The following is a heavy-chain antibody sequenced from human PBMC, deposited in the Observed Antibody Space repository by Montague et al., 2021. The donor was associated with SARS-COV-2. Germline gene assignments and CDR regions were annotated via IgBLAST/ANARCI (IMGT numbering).Heavy chain of an antibody. CDR2: IYYSGST. CDR3: ARLVWFGELSSENWFDP. CDR1: GGSISSSSNY. Sequence: SETLSLTCTVSGGSISSSSNYWGWNRQPPGKGLEWNGSIYYSGSTYYNSSLKSRVTISVDTSKNQFSLKLNSVTAADTAVYYCARLVWFGELSSENWFDPWGQGTLVTASS. J-gene: IGHJ5*02. V-gene: IGHV4-39*01. D-gene: IGHD3-10*01.